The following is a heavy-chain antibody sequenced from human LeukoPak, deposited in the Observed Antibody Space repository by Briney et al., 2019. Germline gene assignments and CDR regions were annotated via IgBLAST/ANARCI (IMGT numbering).Heavy chain of an antibody. V-gene: IGHV3-74*01. CDR1: GFTFSSYW. CDR2: LNSDGSST. D-gene: IGHD1-26*01. Sequence: GGSLRLSCAASGFTFSSYWMHWVRQAPGQGLVWVSSLNSDGSSTSYADSVKGRFTISRDNAKNTLYLQMNSLRAEDTAVYYCARVGGIVVALGAFDIWGQGTMVTVSS. J-gene: IGHJ3*02. CDR3: ARVGGIVVALGAFDI.